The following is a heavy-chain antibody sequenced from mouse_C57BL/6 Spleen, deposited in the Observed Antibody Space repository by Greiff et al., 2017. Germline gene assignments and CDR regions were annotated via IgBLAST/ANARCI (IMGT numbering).Heavy chain of an antibody. V-gene: IGHV1-80*01. CDR2: IYPGDGDT. CDR3: ATLRRESYAMDY. CDR1: GYAFSSYW. D-gene: IGHD2-4*01. Sequence: QVQLQQSGAELVKPGASVKISCKASGYAFSSYWMNWVKQRPGKGLEWIGQIYPGDGDTNYNGKFKGKATLTADKSSSTAYMQLSSLTSEDSAVYFCATLRRESYAMDYWGQGTSVTVSS. J-gene: IGHJ4*01.